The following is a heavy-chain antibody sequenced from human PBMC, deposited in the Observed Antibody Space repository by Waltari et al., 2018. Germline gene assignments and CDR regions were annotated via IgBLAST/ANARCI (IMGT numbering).Heavy chain of an antibody. CDR2: ISGSGGSK. V-gene: IGHV3-23*01. J-gene: IGHJ4*02. Sequence: EVQLLESGGGLVQPGGSLRLSCAASGFTLSSYAMRWVRQAPGKGLEWVSAISGSGGSKDYADSVKGRFTISRDNSKNTLYLQMNSLRAEDTAVYYCARGLVVVFVYFDYWGQGTLVTVSS. D-gene: IGHD2-21*01. CDR3: ARGLVVVFVYFDY. CDR1: GFTLSSYA.